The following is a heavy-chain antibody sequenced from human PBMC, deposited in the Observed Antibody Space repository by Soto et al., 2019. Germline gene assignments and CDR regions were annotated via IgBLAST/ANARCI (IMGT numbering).Heavy chain of an antibody. CDR1: GFTFSSYG. J-gene: IGHJ6*02. CDR2: IWYDGSNK. Sequence: QVQLVESGGGVVQPGRSLRLSCAASGFTFSSYGMHWVRQAPGKGLEWVAVIWYDGSNKYYADSVKGRFTISRDNSKNTLYLQMNSLRAEDTAVYYCAKGDGELSFIGNYYYYGMDVWGQGTTVTVSS. V-gene: IGHV3-33*06. D-gene: IGHD3-16*01. CDR3: AKGDGELSFIGNYYYYGMDV.